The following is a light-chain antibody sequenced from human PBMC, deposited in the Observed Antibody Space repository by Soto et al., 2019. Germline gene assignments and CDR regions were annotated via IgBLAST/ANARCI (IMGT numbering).Light chain of an antibody. V-gene: IGKV1-12*01. Sequence: DIQMTQSPSSVSASVGDRVTITCRASQDISSWLAWYQQQPGKAPKLLIYSASTLHSGVPSRFSGSESGTDFTLTISILQPEDFATYYCQLANSFPLTFGQGTRLEMK. CDR2: SAS. CDR1: QDISSW. J-gene: IGKJ5*01. CDR3: QLANSFPLT.